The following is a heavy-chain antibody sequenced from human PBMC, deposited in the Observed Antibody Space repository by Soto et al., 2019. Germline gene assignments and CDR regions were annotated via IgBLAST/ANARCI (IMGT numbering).Heavy chain of an antibody. CDR2: IYHSGGT. D-gene: IGHD3-10*01. CDR1: AGSISSDGFY. V-gene: IGHV4-31*03. Sequence: SETLSLTCSVSAGSISSDGFYWNWIRQPPGRGLEWIGYIYHSGGTYSSPSLRSRVTISVDTSKNQFSLKLSSVTAADTAVYYCARGGGRESYIDYWGQGTLVTVSS. CDR3: ARGGGRESYIDY. J-gene: IGHJ4*02.